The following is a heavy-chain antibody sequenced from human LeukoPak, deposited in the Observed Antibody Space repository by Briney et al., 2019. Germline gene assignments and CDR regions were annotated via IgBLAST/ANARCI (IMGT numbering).Heavy chain of an antibody. Sequence: SETLSLTCTVSGGSISSYYWSWIRQPPGKGLEWIGYIYYSGSTYYNPSLENRVTISVDTSKSQFSLKLNSVTAADTAVYYCARDSRITWFYYWGQGTLVSVSS. CDR2: IYYSGST. V-gene: IGHV4-59*12. CDR1: GGSISSYY. CDR3: ARDSRITWFYY. J-gene: IGHJ4*02. D-gene: IGHD3-10*01.